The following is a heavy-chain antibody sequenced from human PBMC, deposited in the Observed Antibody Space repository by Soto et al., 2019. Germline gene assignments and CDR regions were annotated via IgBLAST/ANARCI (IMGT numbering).Heavy chain of an antibody. CDR2: IIPILGTA. CDR1: GGTFSSYA. CDR3: ARSPSLEDCSSTSCPPYYLYYYGMDV. Sequence: SVKVSCKASGGTFSSYAISWVRQAPGQGLEWMGRIIPILGTANYAQKFQGRVTITADESTSTAYMEVSSLRSEDTAVYYCARSPSLEDCSSTSCPPYYLYYYGMDVWGQGTTVTVSS. D-gene: IGHD2-2*01. V-gene: IGHV1-69*11. J-gene: IGHJ6*02.